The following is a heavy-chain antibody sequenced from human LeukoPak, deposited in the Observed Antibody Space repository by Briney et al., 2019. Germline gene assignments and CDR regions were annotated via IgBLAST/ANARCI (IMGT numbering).Heavy chain of an antibody. CDR3: ARGVGVSYYDFWSGSNWFDP. CDR2: IYYSGST. D-gene: IGHD3-3*01. Sequence: SETLSLTCTVSGGSISPYYWGWIRQPPGKGLEWIGSIYYSGSTYYNPSLKSRVTISVDTSKNQFSLKLSSVTAADTAVYYCARGVGVSYYDFWSGSNWFDPWGQGTLVTVSS. V-gene: IGHV4-39*01. CDR1: GGSISPYY. J-gene: IGHJ5*02.